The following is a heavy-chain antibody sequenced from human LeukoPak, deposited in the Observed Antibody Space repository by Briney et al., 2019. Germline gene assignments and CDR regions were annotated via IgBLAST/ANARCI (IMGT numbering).Heavy chain of an antibody. Sequence: SSETLSLTCTVSGVSISSYYWSWIRQPAGKGLEWIGRIHTSGSTNYNPALKSRVTMSEDTSRNQFSLKLSSVTAADTAVYYCARGGYYYDSSGYYSFDYWGQGTLVTVSS. CDR1: GVSISSYY. V-gene: IGHV4-4*07. CDR2: IHTSGST. CDR3: ARGGYYYDSSGYYSFDY. D-gene: IGHD3-22*01. J-gene: IGHJ4*02.